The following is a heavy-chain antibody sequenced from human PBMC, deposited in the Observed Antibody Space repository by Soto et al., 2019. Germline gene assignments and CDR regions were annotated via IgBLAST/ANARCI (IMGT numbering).Heavy chain of an antibody. CDR2: MNPNSGNT. J-gene: IGHJ4*02. CDR3: ARGGDYVWGGYRYTRLYYFDY. CDR1: GYTFTSYD. Sequence: ASVKVSCKASGYTFTSYDINWVRQATGQGLEWMGWMNPNSGNTGYAQKFQGRVTMTRNTSISTAYMELSSLRSEDTAVYYCARGGDYVWGGYRYTRLYYFDYCGKGPLGTVCS. V-gene: IGHV1-8*01. D-gene: IGHD3-16*02.